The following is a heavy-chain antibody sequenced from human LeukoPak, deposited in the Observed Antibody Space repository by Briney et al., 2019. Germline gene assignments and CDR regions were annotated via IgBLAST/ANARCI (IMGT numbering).Heavy chain of an antibody. V-gene: IGHV3-21*01. CDR1: GFTFSSYS. CDR3: ARDAGTRVVVPDYYGMDV. J-gene: IGHJ6*02. Sequence: PGGSLRLSCAASGFTFSSYSMNWVRQAPGKGLEWVSSISSSSSYIYYADSVKGRFTISRDNAKNSLYLQMNSLRAEDTAVYYCARDAGTRVVVPDYYGMDVWGQGTTVTVSS. D-gene: IGHD2-15*01. CDR2: ISSSSSYI.